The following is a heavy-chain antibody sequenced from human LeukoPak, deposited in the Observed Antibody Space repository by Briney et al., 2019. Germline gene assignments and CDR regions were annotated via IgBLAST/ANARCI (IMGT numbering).Heavy chain of an antibody. CDR1: GGSISSYY. CDR2: LFHSGTR. Sequence: PSETLSRTCTVSGGSISSYYWSWIRQPPGKGLEWIGYLFHSGTRRYNPSLKSRVTISADTTKNQIFLTLNSTTAEDTAVYYCARPRGWNQQLVYFDYWGQGTLATVSS. J-gene: IGHJ4*02. V-gene: IGHV4-59*08. D-gene: IGHD6-13*01. CDR3: ARPRGWNQQLVYFDY.